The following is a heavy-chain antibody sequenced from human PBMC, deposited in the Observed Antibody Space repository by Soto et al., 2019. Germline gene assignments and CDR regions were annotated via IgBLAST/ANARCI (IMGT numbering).Heavy chain of an antibody. V-gene: IGHV3-48*01. D-gene: IGHD4-17*01. CDR2: IRSSDGTI. CDR3: ARDYIYAFDY. Sequence: GGSLRLSCAASGFTFSSYSMNWVRQAPGKGLEWISYIRSSDGTISYADSVKGRFTVSRDDANNSLYLQMNSLRAEDTAMYFCARDYIYAFDYWGQGTLVTVS. J-gene: IGHJ4*02. CDR1: GFTFSSYS.